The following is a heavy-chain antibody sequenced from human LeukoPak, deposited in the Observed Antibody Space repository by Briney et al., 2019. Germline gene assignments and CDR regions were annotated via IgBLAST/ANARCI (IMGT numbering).Heavy chain of an antibody. Sequence: PSETLPLTCTVSGGSISSYYWSGIRQPPGKGLEWIGYIYTSGSTNYNPSLKSRVTISVDTSKNQFSLKLSSVTAADTAVYYCAKHGYYYDSSGYYGYYFDYWGQGTLVTVSS. CDR3: AKHGYYYDSSGYYGYYFDY. CDR1: GGSISSYY. V-gene: IGHV4-4*09. J-gene: IGHJ4*02. CDR2: IYTSGST. D-gene: IGHD3-22*01.